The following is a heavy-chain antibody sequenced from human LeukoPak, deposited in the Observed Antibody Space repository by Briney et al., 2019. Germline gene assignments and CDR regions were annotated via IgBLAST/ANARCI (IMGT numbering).Heavy chain of an antibody. V-gene: IGHV3-49*03. CDR2: IRGKGYGGTT. CDR1: GFPFGDYA. Sequence: TGGSLRLSCTGSGFPFGDYAMSWYRQAPGKGLQWVAFIRGKGYGGTTEYAAPVKGRFTISKDDSKSIAYLQMDRLKIEDTAVYYCSRASPGTGYYALACDYWGQGSLVTVSS. J-gene: IGHJ4*02. CDR3: SRASPGTGYYALACDY. D-gene: IGHD3-10*01.